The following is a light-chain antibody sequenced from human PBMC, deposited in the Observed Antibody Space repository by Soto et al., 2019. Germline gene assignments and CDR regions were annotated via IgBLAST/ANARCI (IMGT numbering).Light chain of an antibody. CDR2: GAS. CDR3: QQYGSSQGWT. CDR1: QSVSSSY. Sequence: IGLPQSPGTLSLSPVERATLSFRASQSVSSSYLAWYQQKPGQAPRLVIYGASSRATGIPDRFSGSGSGTDFTLTISRLETEDFAVYYCQQYGSSQGWTFGQGTKVDI. V-gene: IGKV3-20*01. J-gene: IGKJ1*01.